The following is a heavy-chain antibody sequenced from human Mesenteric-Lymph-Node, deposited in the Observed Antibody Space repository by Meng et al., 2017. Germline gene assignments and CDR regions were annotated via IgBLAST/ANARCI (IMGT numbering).Heavy chain of an antibody. J-gene: IGHJ6*02. CDR3: AKDRWLTLGYYFYGMYV. D-gene: IGHD3-16*01. Sequence: SLSLMFSVSGGSTSSGTYYCSWIRQPAGKGLEWIGRIYTSGSTNYNPSLKSRVTISVDTSKNQFSLKLSSVTAAGTAGYYCAKDRWLTLGYYFYGMYVWGHGTTVTVSS. V-gene: IGHV4-61*02. CDR1: GGSTSSGTYY. CDR2: IYTSGST.